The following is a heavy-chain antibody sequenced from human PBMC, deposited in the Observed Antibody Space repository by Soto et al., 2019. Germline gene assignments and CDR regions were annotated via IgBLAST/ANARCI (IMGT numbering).Heavy chain of an antibody. D-gene: IGHD4-4*01. CDR1: GFTFGGYA. J-gene: IGHJ2*01. CDR2: LSYDGSKK. Sequence: QVQLVESGGGVVRPGRSLNLSCAASGFTFGGYARPWVGRAQGRGLGWVAVLSYDGSKKYYADSVKGRFTISRDNSKNTLYLQMNSLRAEDTAVYYCARPLWRNDYNWGYFDLWGRGTLVTVSS. V-gene: IGHV3-30-3*01. CDR3: ARPLWRNDYNWGYFDL.